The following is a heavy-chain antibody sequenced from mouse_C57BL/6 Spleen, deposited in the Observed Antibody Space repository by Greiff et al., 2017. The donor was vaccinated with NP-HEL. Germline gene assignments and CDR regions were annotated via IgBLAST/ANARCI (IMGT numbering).Heavy chain of an antibody. Sequence: EVQLVESGGGLVKPGGSLKLSCAASGFTFSDYGMHWVRQAPEKGLEWVAYISSGSSTIYYADTVKGRFTISRDNAKNTLFRQMTSLRSEDTAMYYCARQRDYDSFAYWGQGTLVTVSA. CDR2: ISSGSSTI. D-gene: IGHD2-4*01. V-gene: IGHV5-17*01. J-gene: IGHJ3*01. CDR1: GFTFSDYG. CDR3: ARQRDYDSFAY.